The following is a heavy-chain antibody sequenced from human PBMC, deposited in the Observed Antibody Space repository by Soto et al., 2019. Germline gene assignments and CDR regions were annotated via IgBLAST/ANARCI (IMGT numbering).Heavy chain of an antibody. D-gene: IGHD3-3*01. Sequence: QVKLQESGPGLVKPSETLSLTCTVSGGSISSYYWSWIRQPAGKGLEWIGRIYTSGSTNYNPSFKSRVTMSVDTSKNQFSLKLSSVTAADTAVYYCAVAIFGRTNGLFDYWGQGTLVTVSS. J-gene: IGHJ4*02. CDR3: AVAIFGRTNGLFDY. V-gene: IGHV4-4*07. CDR1: GGSISSYY. CDR2: IYTSGST.